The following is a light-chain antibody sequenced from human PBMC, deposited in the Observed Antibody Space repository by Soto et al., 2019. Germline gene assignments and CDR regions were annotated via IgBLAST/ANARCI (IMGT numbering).Light chain of an antibody. CDR1: SSDVGNYNL. CDR3: CSYAGSSTL. CDR2: EVS. V-gene: IGLV2-23*02. Sequence: QSALTQPASVSGSPGKSITISCTGTSSDVGNYNLVSWYQQHPGKAPKLMIYEVSKRPSGVSNRFSGSKSGNTASLTISGLQAEDEADYHCCSYAGSSTLFGGGTKLTVL. J-gene: IGLJ2*01.